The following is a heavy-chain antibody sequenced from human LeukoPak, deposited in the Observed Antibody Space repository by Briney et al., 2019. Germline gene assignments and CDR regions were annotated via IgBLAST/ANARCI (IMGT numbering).Heavy chain of an antibody. CDR2: IYHSGST. Sequence: PSETLSLTCAVSGYSISSGYYWGWIRPPPGKGLEWIGSIYHSGSTYYNPSLKSRVTISVDTSKNQFSLKLSSVTAADTAVYYCARRAWIQLWSGSYYFDYWGQGTLVTVSS. J-gene: IGHJ4*02. CDR1: GYSISSGYY. CDR3: ARRAWIQLWSGSYYFDY. V-gene: IGHV4-38-2*01. D-gene: IGHD5-18*01.